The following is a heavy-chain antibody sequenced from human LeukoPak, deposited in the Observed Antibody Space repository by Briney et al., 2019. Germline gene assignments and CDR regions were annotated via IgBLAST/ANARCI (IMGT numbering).Heavy chain of an antibody. D-gene: IGHD3-9*01. CDR3: AILTGYYGPFDY. Sequence: SGTLSLTCTVSGGSISSSSYYWGWIRQPPGKGLEWIGSIYYSGSTYDNPSLKSRVTISVDTSKNQFSLRLNSVIAADTAVYYCAILTGYYGPFDYWGQGTLVTVSS. CDR1: GGSISSSSYY. CDR2: IYYSGST. V-gene: IGHV4-39*07. J-gene: IGHJ4*02.